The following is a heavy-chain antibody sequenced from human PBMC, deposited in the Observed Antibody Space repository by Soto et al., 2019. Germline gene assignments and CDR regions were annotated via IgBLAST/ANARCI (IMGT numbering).Heavy chain of an antibody. CDR3: AAADYYGSSGYHLDD. J-gene: IGHJ4*02. CDR1: GYSFSNFY. D-gene: IGHD3-22*01. CDR2: INPSSGST. Sequence: QVQVAQSGAEVKRPGASVKVSCKASGYSFSNFYIHWVRQGSGQGLEWMGIINPSSGSTAYAQKFLGRVTLTRDTSPTTVYMELGGLASEYTAGYYRAAADYYGSSGYHLDDWGQGTMVTVSS. V-gene: IGHV1-46*01.